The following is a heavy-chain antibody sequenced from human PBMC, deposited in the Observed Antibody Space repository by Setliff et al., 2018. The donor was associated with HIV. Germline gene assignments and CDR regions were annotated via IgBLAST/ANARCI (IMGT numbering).Heavy chain of an antibody. CDR1: GYTFTSCG. Sequence: ASVKVSCKASGYTFTSCGISWVRQAPGQGLEWMGWISAYNGNTNYAQKLQGRVTMTTDTSTSTAYMELRSLRSDDTAVYYCARWGSGSYYYGMDVWGQGTTVTVSS. CDR3: ARWGSGSYYYGMDV. V-gene: IGHV1-18*01. CDR2: ISAYNGNT. D-gene: IGHD3-10*01. J-gene: IGHJ6*02.